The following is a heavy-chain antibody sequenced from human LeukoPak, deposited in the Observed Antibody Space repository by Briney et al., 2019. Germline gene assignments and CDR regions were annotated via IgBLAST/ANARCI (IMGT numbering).Heavy chain of an antibody. CDR2: INHSGST. J-gene: IGHJ4*02. CDR1: GGSFSGYY. V-gene: IGHV4-34*01. Sequence: SETLSLTCAVYGGSFSGYYWSWIRQPPGKGLEWIGEINHSGSTNYNPSLKSRVTISVDTSKNQFSLKLSSVTAADTAVYYCARGPRSPPRSWSGYYALDYWGQGTLVTVSS. D-gene: IGHD3-3*01. CDR3: ARGPRSPPRSWSGYYALDY.